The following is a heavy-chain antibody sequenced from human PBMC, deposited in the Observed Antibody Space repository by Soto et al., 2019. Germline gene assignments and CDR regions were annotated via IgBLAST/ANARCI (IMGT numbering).Heavy chain of an antibody. Sequence: PGGSVGLSCAASGFTFSVSAMHWVRQASGKGLEWVGRIRSKANSYATAYAASVKGRFTISRDDSKNTAYLQMNSLKTEDTAVYYCKRTGDWDLLATIPDDYWGQGTLVTVSS. V-gene: IGHV3-73*01. CDR3: KRTGDWDLLATIPDDY. CDR1: GFTFSVSA. CDR2: IRSKANSYAT. J-gene: IGHJ4*02. D-gene: IGHD5-12*01.